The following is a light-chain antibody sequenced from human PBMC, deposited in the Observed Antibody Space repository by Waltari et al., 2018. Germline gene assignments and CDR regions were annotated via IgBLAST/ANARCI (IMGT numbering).Light chain of an antibody. J-gene: IGKJ1*01. Sequence: DIQMTQSPSSLSASVGDTVSITCRASQRINRYLNWYQQKPGKAPKLLIFTASNLHTGVPSRFSGRGSETDFTLTISSLQPEDFATYYCQQSHSTPRTFGQGTKVEIK. CDR2: TAS. CDR1: QRINRY. V-gene: IGKV1-39*01. CDR3: QQSHSTPRT.